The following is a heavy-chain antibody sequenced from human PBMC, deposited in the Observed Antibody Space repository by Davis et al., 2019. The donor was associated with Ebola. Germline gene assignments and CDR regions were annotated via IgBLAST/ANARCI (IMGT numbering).Heavy chain of an antibody. CDR1: GGSISSSNW. V-gene: IGHV4-4*02. Sequence: PSETLSLTCTVSGGSISSSNWWSWVRQPPGKGLEWIGEIYHSGSTNYNPSLKSRVTISVDTSKNQFSLKLSSVTAADTAVYYCERHVSGYPPTGFDYWGQGTLVTVSS. CDR2: IYHSGST. D-gene: IGHD5/OR15-5a*01. CDR3: ERHVSGYPPTGFDY. J-gene: IGHJ4*02.